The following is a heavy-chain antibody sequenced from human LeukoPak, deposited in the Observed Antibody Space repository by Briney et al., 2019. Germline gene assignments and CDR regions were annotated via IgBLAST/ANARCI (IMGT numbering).Heavy chain of an antibody. CDR1: GFNFGSFG. Sequence: GKSLRLSCAVSGFNFGSFGMHWVRQAPGKGLEWLAFILFDGSNTCYADSVKGRFTISRDNSKNTLYLHVNSLRADDTAVYYCAKGRAKYYYDSTAYYILDFWGQGTLVTVSS. D-gene: IGHD3-22*01. CDR2: ILFDGSNT. V-gene: IGHV3-30*18. J-gene: IGHJ4*02. CDR3: AKGRAKYYYDSTAYYILDF.